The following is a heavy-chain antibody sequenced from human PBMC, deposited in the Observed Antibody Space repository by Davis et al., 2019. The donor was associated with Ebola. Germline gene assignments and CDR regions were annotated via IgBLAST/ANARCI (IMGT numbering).Heavy chain of an antibody. CDR3: ARAADAMSFNWFDP. CDR1: GYTFTSYT. CDR2: IDAASGNT. D-gene: IGHD2-2*01. Sequence: ASVKVSCKASGYTFTSYTMHWVRQAPGQRLQWMGWIDAASGNTKYSQKFQDRVIFTRDTSASTAYMELSSLTSEDTALYFCARAADAMSFNWFDPWGQGTLVTVSS. J-gene: IGHJ5*02. V-gene: IGHV1-3*01.